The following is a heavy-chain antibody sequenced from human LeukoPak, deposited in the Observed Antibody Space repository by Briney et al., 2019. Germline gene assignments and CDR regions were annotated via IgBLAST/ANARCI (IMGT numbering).Heavy chain of an antibody. D-gene: IGHD5-18*01. CDR2: MFDTGRT. Sequence: PSETLSLTCTVSGGSNSSHYWSWIRQPPGKGLEWIGYMFDTGRTKDNPSLKSRATLSADTSKNQFSLRLSSVTAADTAVYYCATIKRGSIFGYFDFWGQGILVTVSS. CDR3: ATIKRGSIFGYFDF. V-gene: IGHV4-59*11. J-gene: IGHJ4*01. CDR1: GGSNSSHY.